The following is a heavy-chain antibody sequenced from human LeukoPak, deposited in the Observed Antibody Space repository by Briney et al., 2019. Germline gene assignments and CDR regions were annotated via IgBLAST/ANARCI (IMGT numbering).Heavy chain of an antibody. D-gene: IGHD6-13*01. Sequence: ASVKVSCKASGYIFTSYAVSWVRQAPGQGLEWMGWISAYSGDTNYAQNLQGRVSMTTDTSTSTAYMELRSLRSDDTAVYYCARDPLSSSWSTYYYGLDVWGQGTTVTVSS. CDR2: ISAYSGDT. CDR3: ARDPLSSSWSTYYYGLDV. J-gene: IGHJ6*02. V-gene: IGHV1-18*01. CDR1: GYIFTSYA.